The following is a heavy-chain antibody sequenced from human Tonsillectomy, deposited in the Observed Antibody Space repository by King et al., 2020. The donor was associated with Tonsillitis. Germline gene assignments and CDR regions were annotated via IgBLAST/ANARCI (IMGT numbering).Heavy chain of an antibody. CDR2: INQDGSEE. Sequence: VQLVESGGGLVQPGGSLRLSCAASGFTFSDYWMSWVRRAPGKGLEWVANINQDGSEEYYVDSVKGRFTISRDNAKNSLYLQTNSLRVEDTAVYYCARGGGGAAAGRRAADIWGQGTMVTVSS. J-gene: IGHJ3*02. CDR3: ARGGGGAAAGRRAADI. CDR1: GFTFSDYW. V-gene: IGHV3-7*01. D-gene: IGHD6-13*01.